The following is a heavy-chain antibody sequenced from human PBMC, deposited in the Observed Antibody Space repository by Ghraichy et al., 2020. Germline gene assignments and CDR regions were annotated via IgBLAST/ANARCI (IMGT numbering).Heavy chain of an antibody. CDR1: GFTFSSYS. J-gene: IGHJ6*02. D-gene: IGHD2-21*01. Sequence: GGSLRLSCAASGFTFSSYSMNWVRQAPGKGLEWVSYISSSSSTIYYADSVKGRFTISRDNAKNSLYLQMNSLRAEDTAVYYCARSSNGYYYYGMDVWGQGTTVTVSS. V-gene: IGHV3-48*01. CDR3: ARSSNGYYYYGMDV. CDR2: ISSSSSTI.